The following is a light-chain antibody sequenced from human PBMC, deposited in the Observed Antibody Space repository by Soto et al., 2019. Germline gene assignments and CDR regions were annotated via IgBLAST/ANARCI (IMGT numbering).Light chain of an antibody. J-gene: IGKJ1*01. CDR3: QQYDTSPRT. Sequence: EIVLTQSPGTLSLSPGERATLSCRASQSVNTIYFAWYQQKPGQAPRLLIYSTSNRATGIPDRFSGSGSGTDFTHTISTLEPEDFAVYYCQQYDTSPRTFGQGTKVEIK. CDR2: STS. V-gene: IGKV3-20*01. CDR1: QSVNTIY.